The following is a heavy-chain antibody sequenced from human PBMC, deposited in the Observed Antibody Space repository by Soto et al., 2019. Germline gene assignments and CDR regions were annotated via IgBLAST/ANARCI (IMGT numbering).Heavy chain of an antibody. Sequence: QVQLVESGGGVVQPGRSLRLSCAASGFTFSSYGMHWVRQAPGKGLEWVAVIWYDGSNKYYADSVKGRFTISRDNSKNTLYLQMNSLRAEDTAVYYCARAGLLSTVRTPISWYFDLWGRGTLVTVSS. V-gene: IGHV3-33*01. CDR1: GFTFSSYG. D-gene: IGHD4-17*01. CDR2: IWYDGSNK. J-gene: IGHJ2*01. CDR3: ARAGLLSTVRTPISWYFDL.